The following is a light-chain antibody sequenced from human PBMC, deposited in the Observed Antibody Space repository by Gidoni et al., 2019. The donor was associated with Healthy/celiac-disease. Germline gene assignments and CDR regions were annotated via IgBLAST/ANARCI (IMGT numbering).Light chain of an antibody. CDR2: GAS. CDR1: QSVSSN. Sequence: PATLSVSPGERATLSCRASQSVSSNLAWYQQKPGQAPRLLIYGASTRATGIPARFSGSGSGTEFTLTISSLQSEDFAVYYCQQYNNWLRTFGPXTKVDIK. J-gene: IGKJ3*01. V-gene: IGKV3-15*01. CDR3: QQYNNWLRT.